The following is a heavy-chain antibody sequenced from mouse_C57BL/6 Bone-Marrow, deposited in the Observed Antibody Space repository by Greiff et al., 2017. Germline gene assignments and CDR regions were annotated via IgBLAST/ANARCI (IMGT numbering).Heavy chain of an antibody. J-gene: IGHJ2*01. Sequence: VQLQQSGAELVRPGTSVKVSCKASGYAFTNYLIEWVKQRPGQGLEWIGVINPGSGGTNYNEKLKGKATLTADKSSSTAYMQLSSLTSEDSAVYFCARMVKGYWGQGTTLTVSS. CDR3: ARMVKGY. CDR2: INPGSGGT. D-gene: IGHD2-2*01. V-gene: IGHV1-54*01. CDR1: GYAFTNYL.